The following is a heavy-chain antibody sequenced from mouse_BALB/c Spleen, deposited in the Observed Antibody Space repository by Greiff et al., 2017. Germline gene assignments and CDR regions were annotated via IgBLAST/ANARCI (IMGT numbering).Heavy chain of an antibody. J-gene: IGHJ4*01. CDR1: GFTFNTNA. V-gene: IGHV10S3*01. CDR3: VSYYYGSSYAMDY. D-gene: IGHD1-1*01. CDR2: IRSKSNNYAT. Sequence: EVKLVETGGGLVQPKGSLKLSCAASGFTFNTNAMNWVRQAPGKGLEWVARIRSKSNNYATYYADSVKDRFTISRDDSQSMLYLQMNNLKTEDTAMYYCVSYYYGSSYAMDYWGQGTSVTVSS.